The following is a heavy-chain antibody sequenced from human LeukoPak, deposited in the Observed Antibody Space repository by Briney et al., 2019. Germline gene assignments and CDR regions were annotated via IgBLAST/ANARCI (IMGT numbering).Heavy chain of an antibody. D-gene: IGHD6-13*01. CDR1: GGSISSYY. Sequence: SETLSLTCTVPGGSISSYYWSWIRQPPGKGLEWIGEINHSGSTNYNPSLKSRVTISVDTSKNQFSLKLSSVTAADAAVYYCARPSGRAAAGPENHAFDIWGQGTMVTVSS. V-gene: IGHV4-34*01. J-gene: IGHJ3*02. CDR3: ARPSGRAAAGPENHAFDI. CDR2: INHSGST.